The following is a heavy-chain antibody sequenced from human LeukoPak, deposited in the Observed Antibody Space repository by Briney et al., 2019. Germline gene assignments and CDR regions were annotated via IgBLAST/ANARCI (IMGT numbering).Heavy chain of an antibody. CDR2: INGDGKST. V-gene: IGHV3-74*01. CDR1: GFTFSTYF. D-gene: IGHD3-16*01. CDR3: ASRIMITFGGASGGY. J-gene: IGHJ4*02. Sequence: PGGSLRLACAASGFTFSTYFMHWVRQAPGKGLVWVSRINGDGKSTTYADSVRGRFTISRDNAKTSLYLQMNSLRAEDTAVYYCASRIMITFGGASGGYWGEGTLVTVSS.